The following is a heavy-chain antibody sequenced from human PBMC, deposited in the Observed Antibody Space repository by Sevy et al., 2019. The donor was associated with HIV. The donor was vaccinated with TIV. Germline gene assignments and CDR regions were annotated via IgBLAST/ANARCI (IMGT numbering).Heavy chain of an antibody. CDR2: TKYRSKWYN. CDR3: ARESIAAATFPPYFDF. J-gene: IGHJ4*02. D-gene: IGHD6-25*01. V-gene: IGHV6-1*01. Sequence: KQSQTLALTCAISGDSVSTNSAAWNWIRQSPSGGLEWLGRTKYRSKWYNDYATSVKSRITINPDTTKNQFSLQLNSVTPEDTAVYYCARESIAAATFPPYFDFWGQGTLVTVSS. CDR1: GDSVSTNSAA.